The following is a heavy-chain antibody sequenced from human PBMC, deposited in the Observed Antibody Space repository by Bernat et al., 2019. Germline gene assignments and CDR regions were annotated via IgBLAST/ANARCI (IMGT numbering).Heavy chain of an antibody. CDR2: IWYDGSNK. D-gene: IGHD6-13*01. J-gene: IGHJ4*02. CDR1: GFTFSSYG. Sequence: QVQLVESGGGVVQPGRSLRLSCAASGFTFSSYGMHWVRQAPGKGLEWVAVIWYDGSNKYYADSVKGRFTISRDNSKNTLYLQMNSLRAEDTAVYYCARGVEQQLRTEGVVFDYWGQGTLVTVSS. CDR3: ARGVEQQLRTEGVVFDY. V-gene: IGHV3-33*01.